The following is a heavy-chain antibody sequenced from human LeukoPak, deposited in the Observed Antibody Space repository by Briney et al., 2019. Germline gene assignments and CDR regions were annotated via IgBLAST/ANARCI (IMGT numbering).Heavy chain of an antibody. J-gene: IGHJ2*01. CDR3: ARVSCGGDCYYRYWYFDL. CDR2: IYTSGST. Sequence: SETLSLTCTVSGGSISSYYWSWIRQPAGKGLEWIGRIYTSGSTNYKLSLKSRVTMSVDTSKNQFSLKLSSVTAADTAVYYCARVSCGGDCYYRYWYFDLWGRGTLVTVSS. V-gene: IGHV4-4*07. CDR1: GGSISSYY. D-gene: IGHD2-21*02.